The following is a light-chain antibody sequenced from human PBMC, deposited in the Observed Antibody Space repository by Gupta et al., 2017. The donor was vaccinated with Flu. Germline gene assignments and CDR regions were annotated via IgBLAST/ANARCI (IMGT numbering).Light chain of an antibody. CDR2: GAA. J-gene: IGKJ4*01. CDR1: HNITTF. V-gene: IGKV1-33*01. Sequence: GRVTITCQASHNITTFLSWYQQKPGKAPKLLIYGAAIFQTGVPSRFSGSGSGTDFTFNISYLQPEDVATDYCQQYDNLFSLTFGGGTKVEI. CDR3: QQYDNLFSLT.